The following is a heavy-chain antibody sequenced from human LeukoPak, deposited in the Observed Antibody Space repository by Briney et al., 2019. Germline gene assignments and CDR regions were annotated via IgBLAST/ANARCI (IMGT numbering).Heavy chain of an antibody. CDR1: ALIFNIDW. Sequence: PGGSLRLSCAASALIFNIDWMHWVRQAPGKGLVWVSRINSDGSSTTYADSVKGRFTISRDNAKNTLYLQMNSLGAEDTAVYYCASGSHYAIIWGQGTLVTVSS. V-gene: IGHV3-74*01. CDR2: INSDGSST. D-gene: IGHD1-26*01. CDR3: ASGSHYAII. J-gene: IGHJ4*02.